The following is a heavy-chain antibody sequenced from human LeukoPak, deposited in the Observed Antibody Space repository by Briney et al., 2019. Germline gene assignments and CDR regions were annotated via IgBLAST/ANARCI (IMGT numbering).Heavy chain of an antibody. CDR1: GFTFSSYA. J-gene: IGHJ5*02. Sequence: PGGSLRLSCAASGFTFSSYAMHWVRQAPGKGLEWVAVISYDGSNKYYADSVKGRFTISRDNSKNTLYLQMNSLRAEDTAVYYCARDGSIVGATAWFDPWGQGTLVTVSS. CDR3: ARDGSIVGATAWFDP. V-gene: IGHV3-30-3*01. CDR2: ISYDGSNK. D-gene: IGHD1-26*01.